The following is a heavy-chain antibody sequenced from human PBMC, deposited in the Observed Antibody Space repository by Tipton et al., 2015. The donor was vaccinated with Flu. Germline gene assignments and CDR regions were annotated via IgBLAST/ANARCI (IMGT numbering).Heavy chain of an antibody. Sequence: GSLRLSCAASGFTFSSYAMSWVRQAPGKGLEWVSAISESGGSTYYADSVKGRFTISRDNAKNSLYLQMNSLRAEDTAVYYCAFGGGFDYWGQGTLVTVSS. D-gene: IGHD3-16*01. V-gene: IGHV3-23*01. J-gene: IGHJ4*02. CDR2: ISESGGST. CDR3: AFGGGFDY. CDR1: GFTFSSYA.